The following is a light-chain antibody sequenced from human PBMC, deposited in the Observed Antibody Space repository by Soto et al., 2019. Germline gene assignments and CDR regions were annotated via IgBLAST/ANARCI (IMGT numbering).Light chain of an antibody. CDR3: QQHYTNPHT. J-gene: IGKJ4*01. CDR1: QGINSY. V-gene: IGKV1-9*01. Sequence: DIQLTQSPSFLSASVGDRVTVTCRASQGINSYLAWYQQKPGKAPKLLIYTASTLQSGVPSRFSGSGPGTGFTHTIPSLQPEDFAAYYCQQHYTNPHTYGGGTTVDIK. CDR2: TAS.